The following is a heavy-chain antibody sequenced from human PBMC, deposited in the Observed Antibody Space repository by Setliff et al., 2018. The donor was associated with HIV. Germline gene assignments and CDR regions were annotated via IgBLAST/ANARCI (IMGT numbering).Heavy chain of an antibody. J-gene: IGHJ6*02. CDR2: IYYNGRT. V-gene: IGHV4-31*01. CDR1: GGSISSGGYY. Sequence: SETLSLTCTVSGGSISSGGYYWNWIRQYPVKGLEWIGHIYYNGRTLFNPALGTQLNMSVDTSENQFSLHLNSVTAADTAVYYCVRERRRSPLSYGLDVWGQGTTVTVSS. CDR3: VRERRRSPLSYGLDV.